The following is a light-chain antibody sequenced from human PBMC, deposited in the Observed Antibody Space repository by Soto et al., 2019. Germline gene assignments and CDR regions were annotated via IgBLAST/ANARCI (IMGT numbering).Light chain of an antibody. V-gene: IGKV3-20*01. CDR2: GGS. CDR1: QSVTSSH. CDR3: QQYGTSSAYT. J-gene: IGKJ2*01. Sequence: EIVLTQSPGTLSLSLGERATLSCRASQSVTSSHLAWYQQKPGQAPRLLIYGGSSRATGIPDKFSGSGSGPDFTLAISRLEPEDFAVYFCHCQQYGTSSAYTFGQGTKLEIK.